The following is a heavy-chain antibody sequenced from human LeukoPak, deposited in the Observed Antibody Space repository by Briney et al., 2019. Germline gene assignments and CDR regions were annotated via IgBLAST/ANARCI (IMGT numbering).Heavy chain of an antibody. CDR3: ARERQNKDFWSGGDY. CDR2: IKQDGSEK. J-gene: IGHJ4*02. D-gene: IGHD3-3*01. Sequence: GGSLRLSCAASGFTFSTYWMSWVRQAPGKGLEWVANIKQDGSEKYYVDSVKGRFTISRDNAKNLLYLQMNTLRPEDTAVYYCARERQNKDFWSGGDYWGQGTLVTVSS. V-gene: IGHV3-7*01. CDR1: GFTFSTYW.